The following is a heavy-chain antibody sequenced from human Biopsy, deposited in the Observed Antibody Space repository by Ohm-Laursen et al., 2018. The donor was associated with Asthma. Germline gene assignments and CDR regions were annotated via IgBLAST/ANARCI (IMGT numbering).Heavy chain of an antibody. D-gene: IGHD3-10*01. CDR3: ARAVDYSHYYGIDV. J-gene: IGHJ6*02. CDR1: GYTFNSAG. V-gene: IGHV1-18*01. Sequence: GSSVKVSCKASGYTFNSAGITWVRQAPGQGLEWMKWISVYNGNTKVAQKLQDRVTMITDTSTSTAYMELRSLGSDDTAVYFCARAVDYSHYYGIDVWGQGTTVTVS. CDR2: ISVYNGNT.